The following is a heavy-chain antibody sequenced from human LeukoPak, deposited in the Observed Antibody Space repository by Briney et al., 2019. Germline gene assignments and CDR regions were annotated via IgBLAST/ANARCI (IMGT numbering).Heavy chain of an antibody. D-gene: IGHD3-16*01. Sequence: ASVKVSCKASGYTFTSYYMHWVRQAPGQGLEWMGIINPSGGSTSYAQKFQGRVTMTRDTSTSTVCMEQRSLRSEDTAVYYCARESIMITFGGVGAFDIWGQGTMVTVSS. J-gene: IGHJ3*02. V-gene: IGHV1-46*01. CDR3: ARESIMITFGGVGAFDI. CDR2: INPSGGST. CDR1: GYTFTSYY.